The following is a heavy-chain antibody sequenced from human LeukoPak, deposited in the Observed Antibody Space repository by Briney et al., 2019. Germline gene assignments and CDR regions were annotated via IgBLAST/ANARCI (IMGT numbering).Heavy chain of an antibody. D-gene: IGHD2-2*01. CDR1: GYTFTGYY. CDR3: ARAGGYCSSTSCYVLGY. V-gene: IGHV1-2*02. J-gene: IGHJ4*02. CDR2: INPNSGGT. Sequence: GASVKVSCKASGYTFTGYYMHWVRQAPGQGLEWMGWINPNSGGTNYAQKFQGRVTMTRDTSISTAYMELSRLRSDDTAVYYCARAGGYCSSTSCYVLGYWGQGTLVTVSS.